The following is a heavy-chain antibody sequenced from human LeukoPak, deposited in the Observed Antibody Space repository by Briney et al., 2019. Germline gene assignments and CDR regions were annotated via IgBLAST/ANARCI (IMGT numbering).Heavy chain of an antibody. CDR1: GYTFTGYY. D-gene: IGHD1-26*01. J-gene: IGHJ5*02. Sequence: EASVKVSCKASGYTFTGYYMHWVRQAPGQGLEWMGWINPNSGGTNYAQKFQGRVTMTRDTSISTAYMELSRLRSDDTAVYYCARSLVVRATYPYHWGQGTLVTVSS. V-gene: IGHV1-2*02. CDR2: INPNSGGT. CDR3: ARSLVVRATYPYH.